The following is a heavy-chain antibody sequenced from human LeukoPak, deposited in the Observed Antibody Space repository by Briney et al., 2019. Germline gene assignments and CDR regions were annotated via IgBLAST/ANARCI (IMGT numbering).Heavy chain of an antibody. CDR2: IYYSGST. Sequence: SETLSLTCTVSGGSISSYYWSWIRQPPGKGLEWIGYIYYSGSTNYNPSLKSRVTISVDTSKNQFSLKLSPVTAADTAVYYCARSYSSSPTFDYWGQGTLVTVSS. V-gene: IGHV4-59*08. D-gene: IGHD6-6*01. CDR3: ARSYSSSPTFDY. J-gene: IGHJ4*02. CDR1: GGSISSYY.